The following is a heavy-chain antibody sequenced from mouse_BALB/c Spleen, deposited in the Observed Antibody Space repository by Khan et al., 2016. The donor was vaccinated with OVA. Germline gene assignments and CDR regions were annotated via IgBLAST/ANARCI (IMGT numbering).Heavy chain of an antibody. Sequence: QVQLKESGPGLVAPSQSLSVTCTVSGFSLISYGVSWIRQPPGKGLEWLGVIWGDGTTNYHSALKSRLSITKDNSTSQVFLHLNSLQTGDTATYYCRIIYDGLAWFAYWGQGTLVTVSA. CDR1: GFSLISYG. V-gene: IGHV2-3*01. J-gene: IGHJ3*01. CDR3: RIIYDGLAWFAY. D-gene: IGHD1-2*01. CDR2: IWGDGTT.